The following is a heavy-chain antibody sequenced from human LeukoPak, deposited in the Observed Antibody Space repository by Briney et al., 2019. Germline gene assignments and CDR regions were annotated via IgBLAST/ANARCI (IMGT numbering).Heavy chain of an antibody. CDR2: TIPIFGTA. CDR1: GGTFSSYA. CDR3: ARPDIVATNYYYYGMDV. J-gene: IGHJ6*02. Sequence: AAVKVSCKASGGTFSSYAISWVRQAPGQGLEWMGGTIPIFGTANYAQKFQGRVTITADESTSTAYMEPSSLRSEDTAVYYCARPDIVATNYYYYGMDVWGQGTTVTVSS. V-gene: IGHV1-69*13. D-gene: IGHD5-12*01.